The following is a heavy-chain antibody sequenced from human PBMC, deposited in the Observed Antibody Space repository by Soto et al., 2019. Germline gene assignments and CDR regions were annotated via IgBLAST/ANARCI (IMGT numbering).Heavy chain of an antibody. CDR1: GFTVSGNY. D-gene: IGHD5-18*01. CDR2: IYSGGSA. J-gene: IGHJ4*02. V-gene: IGHV3-66*04. CDR3: ARHGYSYGGGYFDY. Sequence: EVQLVESGGGLGQPGGSLRLSCAASGFTVSGNYMSWVRQAPGKGVEWVSVIYSGGSAYYADSVKGRFTISRDNSKNTLYLQMNSLRAEDTAVYYCARHGYSYGGGYFDYWGQGTLVTVSS.